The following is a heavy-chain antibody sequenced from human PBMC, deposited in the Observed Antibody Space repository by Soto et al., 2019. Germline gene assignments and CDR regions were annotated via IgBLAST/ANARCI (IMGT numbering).Heavy chain of an antibody. J-gene: IGHJ4*02. CDR2: ISWNSISM. V-gene: IGHV3-9*01. Sequence: ESGGGLVQPGRSLRLSCAASGFTFDHYAMHWVRQAPGKGLEWVSGISWNSISMGYADSVKGRFTISRDNAKNSLYLQMNSLRAEDTALYYCAKYGSYGDWGQGTLVTVSS. CDR3: AKYGSYGD. D-gene: IGHD1-26*01. CDR1: GFTFDHYA.